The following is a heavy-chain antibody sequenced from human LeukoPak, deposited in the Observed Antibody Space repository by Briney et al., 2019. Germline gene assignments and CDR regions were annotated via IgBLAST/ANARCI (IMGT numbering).Heavy chain of an antibody. CDR3: AASSLRGYSYGYFDC. CDR2: ISSSGRTT. CDR1: GFTFSNYN. Sequence: GGSLRLSCAASGFTFSNYNMNWVRQAPGKGLEWISYISSSGRTTNYADSVKGRFTISRDNAKNSLYLQMNSLRAEDTAVYYCAASSLRGYSYGYFDCWGQGTLLTVSS. D-gene: IGHD5-18*01. J-gene: IGHJ4*02. V-gene: IGHV3-48*04.